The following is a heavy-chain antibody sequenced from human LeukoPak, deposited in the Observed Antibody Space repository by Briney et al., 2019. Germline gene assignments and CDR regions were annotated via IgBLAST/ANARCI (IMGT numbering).Heavy chain of an antibody. J-gene: IGHJ5*02. CDR1: GLTVSSNY. CDR2: IYSGGST. V-gene: IGHV3-53*01. Sequence: GGSLRLSCAASGLTVSSNYMSWVRQAPGKGQEWVSVIYSGGSTYYADSVKGRFTISRDNSKNTQYLQMNSLRAEDTAVYYCARHQRYCSSTSCSSEWFDPWGQGTLVTVSS. CDR3: ARHQRYCSSTSCSSEWFDP. D-gene: IGHD2-2*01.